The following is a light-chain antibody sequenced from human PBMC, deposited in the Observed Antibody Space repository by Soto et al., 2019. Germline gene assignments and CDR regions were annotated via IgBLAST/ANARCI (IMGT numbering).Light chain of an antibody. J-gene: IGLJ1*01. CDR1: GTDVGNYNY. CDR3: CSYAGSFIFV. CDR2: DVS. Sequence: QSVLTQPPSASGSPGQSVTISCTGAGTDVGNYNYVSWYQQYPGKAPKLIIYDVSKRPSGIPDRFFGSKFGNTASLTISGLQAEDEADYYCCSYAGSFIFVFGTGTKVTVL. V-gene: IGLV2-11*01.